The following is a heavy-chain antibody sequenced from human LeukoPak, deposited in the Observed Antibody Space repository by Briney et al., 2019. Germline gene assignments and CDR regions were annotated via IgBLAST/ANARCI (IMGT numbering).Heavy chain of an antibody. D-gene: IGHD2-15*01. J-gene: IGHJ4*02. CDR1: GYTFTSYG. V-gene: IGHV1-18*01. CDR2: ISPYNGNT. CDR3: ARGPFCSGGTCYSQYYDY. Sequence: ASVTVSCKASGYTFTSYGISWVRQAPGQGLEWMGCISPYNGNTNYAQKLQGRVTMTTATSTPTAYMELRSLSSDDTAVYYCARGPFCSGGTCYSQYYDYWGQGTLVTVSS.